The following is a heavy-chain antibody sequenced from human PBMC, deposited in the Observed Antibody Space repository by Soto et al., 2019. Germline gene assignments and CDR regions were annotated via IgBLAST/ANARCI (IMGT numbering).Heavy chain of an antibody. D-gene: IGHD6-13*01. Sequence: PGGSLRLSCTASGFTFSSYAMHWVRQAPGEGLEWVAVVSSDGSNKHYADSVKGRFTISRDNSKNTLYLQMNSLRAEDTTVYYCARSFRSTWYYFDYWGKGTRVTVS. CDR1: GFTFSSYA. J-gene: IGHJ4*02. V-gene: IGHV3-30-3*01. CDR2: VSSDGSNK. CDR3: ARSFRSTWYYFDY.